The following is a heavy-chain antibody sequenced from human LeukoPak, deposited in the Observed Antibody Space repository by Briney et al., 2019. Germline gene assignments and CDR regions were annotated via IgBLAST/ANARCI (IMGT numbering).Heavy chain of an antibody. CDR1: GYTFTSYD. D-gene: IGHD3-22*01. CDR3: ARGPYYYDSSGYYGAFDI. Sequence: ASVKVSCKASGYTFTSYDINWVRQATGQGLEWKGWMNPNSGNTGYAQKFQGRVTMTRNTSISTANMGLSSLRSEDTAVYYCARGPYYYDSSGYYGAFDIWGQGTMVTVSS. V-gene: IGHV1-8*01. CDR2: MNPNSGNT. J-gene: IGHJ3*02.